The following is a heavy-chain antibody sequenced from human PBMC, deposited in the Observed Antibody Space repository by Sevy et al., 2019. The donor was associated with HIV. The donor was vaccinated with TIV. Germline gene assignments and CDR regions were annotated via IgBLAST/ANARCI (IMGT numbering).Heavy chain of an antibody. V-gene: IGHV3-30*02. CDR2: IWYDGSNK. D-gene: IGHD3-9*01. CDR3: AKLVVPAASNDDILTGYPDLRVNYGMDV. J-gene: IGHJ6*02. Sequence: GGSLRLSCAASGFTFSDYAIHWVRQAPGKGLEWVAFIWYDGSNKYYTDFVKGRFAISRDNSKNTRYLQMNSLRVEDTAVYYWAKLVVPAASNDDILTGYPDLRVNYGMDVWGQGTTVTVSS. CDR1: GFTFSDYA.